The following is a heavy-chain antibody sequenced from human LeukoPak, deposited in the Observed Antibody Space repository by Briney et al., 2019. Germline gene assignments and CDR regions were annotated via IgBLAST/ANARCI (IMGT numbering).Heavy chain of an antibody. J-gene: IGHJ4*02. D-gene: IGHD4-23*01. V-gene: IGHV5-10-1*01. CDR2: IDPSDSYI. Sequence: NPGALLLISGECAGSIYTNYWISGGRPLPGKGLEWMGRIDPSDSYINHSPSFQGHLSLSADKSVSTAYLQWSSLKDSDSAMYYCASQPRGTVVFDYWVQGTLVTVSS. CDR3: ASQPRGTVVFDY. CDR1: GSIYTNYW.